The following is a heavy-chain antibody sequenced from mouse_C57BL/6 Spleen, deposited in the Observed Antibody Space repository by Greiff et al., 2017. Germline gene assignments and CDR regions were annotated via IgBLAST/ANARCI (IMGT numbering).Heavy chain of an antibody. V-gene: IGHV1-55*01. CDR1: GYTFTSYW. J-gene: IGHJ2*01. D-gene: IGHD1-1*02. Sequence: QVQLQQPGAELVKPGASVKMSCKASGYTFTSYWITWVKQRPGQGLEWIGDIYPGSGSTNYNEKFKSKATLTVDKSSSTAYMQLSSLTSEYSAVYYCARSDYSYYCDYWGQGTTLTVAS. CDR3: ARSDYSYYCDY. CDR2: IYPGSGST.